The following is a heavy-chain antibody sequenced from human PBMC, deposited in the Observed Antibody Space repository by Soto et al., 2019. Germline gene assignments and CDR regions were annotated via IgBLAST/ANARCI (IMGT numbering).Heavy chain of an antibody. V-gene: IGHV3-30*18. J-gene: IGHJ4*02. CDR1: GFTFSSYG. CDR2: TSYDTSNK. Sequence: QVQLVESGGGVVQPGRSLRLSCAASGFTFSSYGMHWVRQAPGKGLEWVAVTSYDTSNKYYADSVKGRFTISRDNSKNTLYLQMNSLRVEDTAVYYCAKGLFGVVGGLDYWGQGTLVTVSS. CDR3: AKGLFGVVGGLDY. D-gene: IGHD3-3*01.